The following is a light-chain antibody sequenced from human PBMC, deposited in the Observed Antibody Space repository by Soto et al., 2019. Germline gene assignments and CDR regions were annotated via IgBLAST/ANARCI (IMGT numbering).Light chain of an antibody. J-gene: IGKJ4*02. CDR3: HHHTTYPHT. CDR2: DAS. Sequence: IQLTQSPSSLSASVGDRVTITCRVSQGISSYLNWYRQKPGKVPKLMIYDASTLQSGVPSRFSGSGSGTEFTLTISSLQPDDVATYYCHHHTTYPHTLGGGTKVDIK. V-gene: IGKV1-9*01. CDR1: QGISSY.